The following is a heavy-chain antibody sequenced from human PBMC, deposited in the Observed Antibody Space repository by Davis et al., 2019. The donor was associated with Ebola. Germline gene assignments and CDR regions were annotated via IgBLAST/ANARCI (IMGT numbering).Heavy chain of an antibody. V-gene: IGHV5-51*01. CDR1: GYSFTAYW. Sequence: GESLKISCKGSGYSFTAYWIAWVRQMPGKGLEWMGIIYPHDSHVRYSPSFQGLVTISADKSITTVYLQWSGLKASDSAIYYCVRLNGEVVDYWGQGSLVIVSS. CDR3: VRLNGEVVDY. J-gene: IGHJ4*02. D-gene: IGHD2-8*01. CDR2: IYPHDSHV.